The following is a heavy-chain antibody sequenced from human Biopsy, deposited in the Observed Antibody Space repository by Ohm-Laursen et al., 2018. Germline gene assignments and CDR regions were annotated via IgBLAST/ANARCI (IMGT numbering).Heavy chain of an antibody. D-gene: IGHD3-16*01. V-gene: IGHV1-69*13. Sequence: GASVKVSCKTSGFLFINYGINWVRQAPGQGLEWVGGILPSSDITNYAQPLRGRVTITADESTTTAYMELRSLKSEDTAVYYCARRRGADFDYWGQGTLVTVSS. CDR3: ARRRGADFDY. CDR2: ILPSSDIT. J-gene: IGHJ4*02. CDR1: GFLFINYG.